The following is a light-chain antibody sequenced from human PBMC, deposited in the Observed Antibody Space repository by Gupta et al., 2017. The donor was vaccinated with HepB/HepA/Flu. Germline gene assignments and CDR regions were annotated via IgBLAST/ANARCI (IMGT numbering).Light chain of an antibody. CDR3: VLYMGSGIWV. V-gene: IGLV8-61*01. CDR2: STT. CDR1: SGSVSTSYY. J-gene: IGLJ3*02. Sequence: QTVVTQEPSFSVSPGGTVTPTCGLSSGSVSTSYYPSWYQQTPGQPPRTLIYSTTTRSSGVPDRFSGSILGNKASLTITGAQADDESDYYCVLYMGSGIWVFGGGTKLTVL.